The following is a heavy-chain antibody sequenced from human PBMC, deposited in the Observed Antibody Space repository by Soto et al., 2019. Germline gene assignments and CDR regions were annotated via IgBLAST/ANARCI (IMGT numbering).Heavy chain of an antibody. CDR1: GFTFRWFG. D-gene: IGHD2-2*01. J-gene: IGHJ4*02. V-gene: IGHV3-30*18. CDR3: AKDRGGDCPDNSCYFGADY. Sequence: GGSLRLSCAGSGFTFRWFGMNWVRQAPGKGLECVAVISDTGSSHYYAASVEGRFTISRENSKNTLSLHMDRLRVEDTAVYYCAKDRGGDCPDNSCYFGADYWGQGTPVTVSS. CDR2: ISDTGSSH.